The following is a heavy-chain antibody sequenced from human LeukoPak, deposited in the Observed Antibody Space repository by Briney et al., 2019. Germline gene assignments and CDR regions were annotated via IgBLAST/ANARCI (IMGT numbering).Heavy chain of an antibody. CDR1: GFTFSSYG. CDR3: ARPYSGGYYFDY. D-gene: IGHD1-26*01. J-gene: IGHJ4*02. CDR2: IWYDGRNK. Sequence: PGRSETLFCAASGFTFSSYGMHWVRQAPGKGLEWVAVIWYDGRNKYYAASVRSRFTITRDNSKNTLYLQMNSLRAEDTAVYYCARPYSGGYYFDYWGQGTLVTVSS. V-gene: IGHV3-33*01.